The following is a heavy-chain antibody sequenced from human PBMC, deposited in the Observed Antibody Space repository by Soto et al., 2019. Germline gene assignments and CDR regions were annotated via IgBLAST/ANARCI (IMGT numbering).Heavy chain of an antibody. CDR2: ISYDGSNK. D-gene: IGHD2-8*01. CDR1: GFSFSNYG. CDR3: ANGANNGHNRAEYLQH. V-gene: IGHV3-30*18. Sequence: QVQLVESGGGVVQPGRSLRLSCAASGFSFSNYGMHWVRQAPGKGLEWVAIISYDGSNKYYADSVKGRFTTSRDNSKNTKYLQMHSLRPENTAVYYCANGANNGHNRAEYLQHWGQGTLVTVSS. J-gene: IGHJ1*01.